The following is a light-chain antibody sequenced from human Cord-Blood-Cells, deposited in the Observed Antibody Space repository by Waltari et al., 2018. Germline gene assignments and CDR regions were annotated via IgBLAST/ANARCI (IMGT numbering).Light chain of an antibody. CDR2: AAS. CDR1: QSISSY. CDR3: QQSYSTPYT. J-gene: IGKJ2*01. Sequence: DIQMTQSPSSLSASVGDRVTITCRASQSISSYLNWYQQKPGKAPKILIYAASSLQSGVPSRFSGSGSGTEFTLTISSLQPEDFATYYCQQSYSTPYTFGQRTKRGIK. V-gene: IGKV1-39*01.